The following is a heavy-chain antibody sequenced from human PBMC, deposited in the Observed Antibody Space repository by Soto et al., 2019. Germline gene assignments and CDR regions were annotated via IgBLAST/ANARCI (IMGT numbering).Heavy chain of an antibody. Sequence: GGSLRLSCAASGFTFSSYSMNWVRQAPGKGLEWVSYISSSSSTIYYADSVKGRFTISRDNAKNSLYLQMNSLRDEDTAVYYCASIFELGRTYYYGMDFWGQGTTVTVSS. CDR1: GFTFSSYS. V-gene: IGHV3-48*02. CDR2: ISSSSSTI. J-gene: IGHJ6*02. CDR3: ASIFELGRTYYYGMDF. D-gene: IGHD1-26*01.